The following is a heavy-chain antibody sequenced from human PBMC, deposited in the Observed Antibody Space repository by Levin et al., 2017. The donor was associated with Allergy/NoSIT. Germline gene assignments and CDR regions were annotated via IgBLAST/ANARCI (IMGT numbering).Heavy chain of an antibody. D-gene: IGHD3-9*01. CDR3: ARSPPAYDILTGYSPTPDY. CDR1: GYTFTSYD. CDR2: MNPNSGNT. Sequence: ASVKVSCKASGYTFTSYDINWVRQATGQGLEWMGWMNPNSGNTGYAQKFQGRVTMTRNTSISTAYMELSSLRSEDTAVYYCARSPPAYDILTGYSPTPDYWGQGTLVTVSS. V-gene: IGHV1-8*01. J-gene: IGHJ4*02.